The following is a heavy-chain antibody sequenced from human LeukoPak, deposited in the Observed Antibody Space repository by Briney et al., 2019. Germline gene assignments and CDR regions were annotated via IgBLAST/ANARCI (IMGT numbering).Heavy chain of an antibody. Sequence: ASVKVSCKASGYTFRNYAISWVRQAPGQGLEWLGWISAYNGTANYARELQGRVTMTTDTATTTVYMELRSLRSDDTAVYYCARMYSSGWPLDPVDIWGQGTLVTVTS. D-gene: IGHD6-19*01. J-gene: IGHJ3*02. CDR2: ISAYNGTA. V-gene: IGHV1-18*01. CDR3: ARMYSSGWPLDPVDI. CDR1: GYTFRNYA.